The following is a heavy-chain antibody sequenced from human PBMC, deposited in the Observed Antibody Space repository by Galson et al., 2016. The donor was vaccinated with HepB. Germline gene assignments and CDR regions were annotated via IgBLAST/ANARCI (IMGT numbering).Heavy chain of an antibody. CDR3: AEGDLDY. CDR1: GHTFSRYA. J-gene: IGHJ4*02. Sequence: SVKVSCKASGHTFSRYAFHWVRQAPGQRHEWMGWMNAANGETKYSQKFQGRVTLTRDTSANTAYMELSSLGSEDTAVYYCAEGDLDYWGQGTLVTVSS. V-gene: IGHV1-3*01. CDR2: MNAANGET. D-gene: IGHD1-26*01.